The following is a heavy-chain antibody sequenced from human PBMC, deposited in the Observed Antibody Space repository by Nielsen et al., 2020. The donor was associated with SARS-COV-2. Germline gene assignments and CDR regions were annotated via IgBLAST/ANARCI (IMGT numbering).Heavy chain of an antibody. D-gene: IGHD6-25*01. CDR2: ISAYDGNT. J-gene: IGHJ3*02. CDR1: GYTFTTYG. Sequence: ASVKVSCKASGYTFTTYGIGWVRQAPRQGLEWMGWISAYDGNTNYAQKFQGRVTMTTDTSTSTAYMELRSLRSDDTAMYYCARDRGSSGWRDAFDIWGQGTMVTVSS. V-gene: IGHV1-18*04. CDR3: ARDRGSSGWRDAFDI.